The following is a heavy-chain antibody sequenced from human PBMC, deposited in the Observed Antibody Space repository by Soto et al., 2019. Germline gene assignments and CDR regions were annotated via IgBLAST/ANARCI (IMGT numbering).Heavy chain of an antibody. D-gene: IGHD3-10*01. J-gene: IGHJ4*02. V-gene: IGHV3-23*01. CDR3: AKQRARYGSGRDTFSFDF. Sequence: WGDLLVSCSTSGFTFSTYAMDWVRQAPGKGLEWVSALSGSGGTPYYADSVRGRFTISRDNSKNTRFLQMSSLRAEDTALYHCAKQRARYGSGRDTFSFDFWGEGTLVT. CDR2: LSGSGGTP. CDR1: GFTFSTYA.